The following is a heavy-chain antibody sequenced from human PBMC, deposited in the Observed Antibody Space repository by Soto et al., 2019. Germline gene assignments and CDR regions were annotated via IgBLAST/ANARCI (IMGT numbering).Heavy chain of an antibody. CDR3: TTDLDVIFGVVAVFDY. D-gene: IGHD3-3*01. CDR1: GFTFSNAW. Sequence: EVQLVESGGGLVKPGGSLRLSCAASGFTFSNAWMNWVRQAPGKGLEWVGRIKSKTDGGTTDYAAPVKGRFTSSRDDSKNTLYLQMNSLKTEDTAVYYCTTDLDVIFGVVAVFDYWGQGTLVTVSS. J-gene: IGHJ4*02. CDR2: IKSKTDGGTT. V-gene: IGHV3-15*07.